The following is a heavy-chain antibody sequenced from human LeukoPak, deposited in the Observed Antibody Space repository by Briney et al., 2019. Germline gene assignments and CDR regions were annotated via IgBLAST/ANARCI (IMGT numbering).Heavy chain of an antibody. V-gene: IGHV1-69*04. D-gene: IGHD1-26*01. CDR3: AREWEETNDY. Sequence: SVKVSCKASGGTFSSYTISWVRQAPGQGLEWMGRIIPILDIANYAQKFQGRVTITADKSTSTAYMELSSLRSEDTAVYYCAREWEETNDYWGQGTLVTVSS. J-gene: IGHJ4*02. CDR1: GGTFSSYT. CDR2: IIPILDIA.